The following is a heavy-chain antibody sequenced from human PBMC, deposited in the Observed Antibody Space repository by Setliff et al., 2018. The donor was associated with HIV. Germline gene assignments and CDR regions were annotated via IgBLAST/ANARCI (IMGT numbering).Heavy chain of an antibody. CDR3: AKDKYYDILTGYFTD. CDR2: ISSSSRYR. J-gene: IGHJ4*02. Sequence: AGGSLRLSCAASGFTFSSYSINWVRQAPGKGLEWVSSISSSSRYRSSADAVKGRFTISRDNAKNSLYLQMNSLRTDDTAIYYCAKDKYYDILTGYFTDWGQGTLVTVSS. V-gene: IGHV3-21*04. CDR1: GFTFSSYS. D-gene: IGHD3-9*01.